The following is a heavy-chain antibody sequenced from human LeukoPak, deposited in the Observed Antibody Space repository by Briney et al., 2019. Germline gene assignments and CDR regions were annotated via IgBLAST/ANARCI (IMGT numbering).Heavy chain of an antibody. CDR3: ARSGWHSSSWSRPTYYFDY. Sequence: GGSLRLSCAASGFTFSSYGMHWVRQAPGKGLEWVAYIQYDGSNQQYADSVKGRFSISRDRSKNIPYLQMNSLRAEDTAVYYCARSGWHSSSWSRPTYYFDYWGQGTLVTVSS. J-gene: IGHJ4*02. CDR2: IQYDGSNQ. D-gene: IGHD6-13*01. V-gene: IGHV3-30*02. CDR1: GFTFSSYG.